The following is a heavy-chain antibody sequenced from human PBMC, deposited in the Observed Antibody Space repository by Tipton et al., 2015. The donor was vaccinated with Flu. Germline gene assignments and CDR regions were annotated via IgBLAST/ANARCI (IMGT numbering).Heavy chain of an antibody. CDR2: IYYSGGT. CDR1: GGSISGYY. J-gene: IGHJ4*02. V-gene: IGHV4-59*08. CDR3: ARSPGYYFDY. Sequence: TLSLTCTVSGGSISGYYWSWIRQPPGKGLEWIAFIYYSGGTYYNPSLQSRVTISVDTSKNQVSLKPSSVTAADTAVYYCARSPGYYFDYWGQGTLVTVSS. D-gene: IGHD6-25*01.